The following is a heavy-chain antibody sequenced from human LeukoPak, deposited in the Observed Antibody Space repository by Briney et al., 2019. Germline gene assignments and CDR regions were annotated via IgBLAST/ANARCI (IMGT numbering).Heavy chain of an antibody. J-gene: IGHJ4*02. CDR2: ISRSGNTI. V-gene: IGHV3-48*03. CDR1: GFTFSTYE. CDR3: ARVTAMVPSLDY. Sequence: PGGSLRLFYAASGFTFSTYELNWVRQAPGGGLEGVSYISRSGNTIHYADSVKGRFTISRDNAKNSLYLQMNSLRAEDTAIYYCARVTAMVPSLDYWGQGTLVTVSS. D-gene: IGHD5-18*01.